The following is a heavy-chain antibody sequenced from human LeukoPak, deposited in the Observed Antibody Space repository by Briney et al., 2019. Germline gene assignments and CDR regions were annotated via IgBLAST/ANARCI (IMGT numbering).Heavy chain of an antibody. D-gene: IGHD3-3*01. CDR1: GFTVSSNY. CDR3: ARDGAYYDFWSGYYRGGPLFDY. CDR2: IYSGGST. J-gene: IGHJ4*02. V-gene: IGHV3-66*01. Sequence: GGSLRLSCAASGFTVSSNYMSWVRQAPGKGLEWVSVIYSGGSTYYADSVKGRFTISRDNSKNTLYLQMNSLRAEDTAVYYCARDGAYYDFWSGYYRGGPLFDYWGQGTLVTVSS.